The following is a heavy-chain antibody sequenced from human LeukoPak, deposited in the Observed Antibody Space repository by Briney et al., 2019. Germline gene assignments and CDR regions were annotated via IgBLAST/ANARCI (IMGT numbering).Heavy chain of an antibody. Sequence: SETLSLTCTVSVGSLSSQYWSWIRQPPGKGLEWIVYIYSSGSTKYNPSLQSRITISVDTSKKQISLKLNYLTAGDTAVYYCARVGPHGYSDYWVQGTLVTVS. D-gene: IGHD3-22*01. CDR1: VGSLSSQY. CDR3: ARVGPHGYSDY. V-gene: IGHV4-59*11. J-gene: IGHJ4*02. CDR2: IYSSGST.